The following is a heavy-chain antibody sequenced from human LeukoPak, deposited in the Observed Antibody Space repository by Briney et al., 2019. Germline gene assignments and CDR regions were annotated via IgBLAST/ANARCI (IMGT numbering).Heavy chain of an antibody. CDR1: GFTFSGHF. V-gene: IGHV3-64D*06. CDR3: IKDRIGTWSFDH. J-gene: IGHJ4*02. Sequence: GGSLRLSCSASGFTFSGHFMHWVRQAPGKGLEYVSSISINGDKTYYAESVKGRFTISRDNTKNTLYLQLSSLRVEDTAVYYCIKDRIGTWSFDHWGQGTLLTVSS. CDR2: ISINGDKT. D-gene: IGHD1-26*01.